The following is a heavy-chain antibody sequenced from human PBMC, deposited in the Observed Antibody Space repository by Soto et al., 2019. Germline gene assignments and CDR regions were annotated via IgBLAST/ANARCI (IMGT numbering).Heavy chain of an antibody. CDR3: ASILIAAMGYGMDV. D-gene: IGHD2-2*01. CDR1: GNSCTSYW. J-gene: IGHJ6*02. Sequence: PXESLKISRKCSGNSCTSYWISLVLQMPGKGLEWMGRIDPSDSYTNYSPSFQGHVTISADRSISTAYLQWSSLKASDTAMYYCASILIAAMGYGMDVWGQRTTVTVSS. CDR2: IDPSDSYT. V-gene: IGHV5-10-1*01.